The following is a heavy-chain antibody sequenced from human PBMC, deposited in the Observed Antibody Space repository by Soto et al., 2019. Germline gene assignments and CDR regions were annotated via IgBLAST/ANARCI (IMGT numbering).Heavy chain of an antibody. V-gene: IGHV3-21*01. CDR2: ISSSSSYI. CDR3: ARVQAAYCSSTSCYTDVYYYYGMDV. J-gene: IGHJ6*02. CDR1: GFTFSSYS. Sequence: EVQLVESGGGLVKPGGSLRLSCAASGFTFSSYSMNWVRQAPGKGLEWVSSISSSSSYIYYADSVKGRFTISRDNPKNSLYLQMNSLRAEDRAVYYCARVQAAYCSSTSCYTDVYYYYGMDVWGQGTTVTFSS. D-gene: IGHD2-2*02.